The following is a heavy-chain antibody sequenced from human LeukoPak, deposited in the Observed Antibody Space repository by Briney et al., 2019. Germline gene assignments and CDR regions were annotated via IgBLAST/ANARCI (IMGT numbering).Heavy chain of an antibody. V-gene: IGHV3-13*01. J-gene: IGHJ4*02. CDR3: ARSPHRGYYYGSGSYSEFDY. CDR2: IGTAGDT. Sequence: GGSLRLSCAVSGFTFSSYDMHWVRQATGRGLEWVSGIGTAGDTYYPDSVKGRFTISRENAKNSLYLQMNSLRAGDTAVYYCARSPHRGYYYGSGSYSEFDYWGQGTLVTVSS. D-gene: IGHD3-10*01. CDR1: GFTFSSYD.